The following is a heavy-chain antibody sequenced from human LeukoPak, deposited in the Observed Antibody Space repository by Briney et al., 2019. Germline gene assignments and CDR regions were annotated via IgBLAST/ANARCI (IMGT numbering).Heavy chain of an antibody. J-gene: IGHJ4*02. CDR2: IRSKAYGGTT. Sequence: GGSLRLSCTASGFTFGDYSMNWVRQAPGKGLEWVGFIRSKAYGGTTEYAASVKGRFTISRDDSKSIAYLQMNSLKTEDTAVYYCTRGWFGELQHSVVDYWGQGTLVTVSS. V-gene: IGHV3-49*04. CDR3: TRGWFGELQHSVVDY. CDR1: GFTFGDYS. D-gene: IGHD3-10*01.